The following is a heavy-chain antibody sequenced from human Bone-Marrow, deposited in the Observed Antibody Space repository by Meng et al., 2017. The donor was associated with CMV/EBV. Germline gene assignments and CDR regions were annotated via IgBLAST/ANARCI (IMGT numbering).Heavy chain of an antibody. CDR2: INPNSGGT. CDR3: ARGDYYDSSGYWRY. D-gene: IGHD3-22*01. V-gene: IGHV1-2*02. Sequence: SGSTFTGYYMHWVRQAPGQGLEWMGWINPNSGGTNYAQKFQGRVTMTRDTSISTAYMELSRLRSDDTAVYYCARGDYYDSSGYWRYWGQGTLVTVSS. CDR1: GSTFTGYY. J-gene: IGHJ4*02.